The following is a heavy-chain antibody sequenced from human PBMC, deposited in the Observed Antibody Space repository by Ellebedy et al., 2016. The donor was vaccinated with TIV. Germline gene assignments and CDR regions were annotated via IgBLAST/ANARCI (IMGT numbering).Heavy chain of an antibody. J-gene: IGHJ6*02. V-gene: IGHV3-11*01. CDR3: ARAVWSAPQEGYHYYGMDV. CDR1: GFTFSDYY. Sequence: GESLKISCAASGFTFSDYYMSWIRQAPGKGLEWVSYISSSGSTIYYADSVKGRFTISRDNAKNSLYLQMNSLRAEATAVFYCARAVWSAPQEGYHYYGMDVWGQGTTVTVSS. D-gene: IGHD3-3*01. CDR2: ISSSGSTI.